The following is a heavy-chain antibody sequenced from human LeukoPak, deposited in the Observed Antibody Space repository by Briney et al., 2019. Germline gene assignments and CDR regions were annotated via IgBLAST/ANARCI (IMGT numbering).Heavy chain of an antibody. Sequence: GGSLRLSCAASGFTFASNAMSWVRQAPGKGLEWVSSITGSVGSTYYADSVKGRLTISRDISKNTLYLQMNSPRAEDTAVYYCAKAPYSSSWGIDYWGQGTLVTVSS. CDR3: AKAPYSSSWGIDY. CDR1: GFTFASNA. CDR2: ITGSVGST. V-gene: IGHV3-23*01. D-gene: IGHD6-13*01. J-gene: IGHJ4*02.